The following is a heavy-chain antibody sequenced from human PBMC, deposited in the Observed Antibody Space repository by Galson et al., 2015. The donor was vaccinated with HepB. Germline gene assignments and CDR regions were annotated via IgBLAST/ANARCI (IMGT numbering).Heavy chain of an antibody. V-gene: IGHV3-23*01. CDR3: AKDMRGSGWYAWFDS. Sequence: SLRLSCAASGFTFSSYAMSWVRQAPGKGLEWVSDIGGSGDYTHYADSVKGRFTISRDNSKNTLYLQMKSLRVEDTAVYYCAKDMRGSGWYAWFDSWGQGTLVTVSS. J-gene: IGHJ5*01. CDR1: GFTFSSYA. D-gene: IGHD6-19*01. CDR2: IGGSGDYT.